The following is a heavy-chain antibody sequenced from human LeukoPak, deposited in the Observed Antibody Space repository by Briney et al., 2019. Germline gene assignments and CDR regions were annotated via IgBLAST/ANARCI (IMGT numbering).Heavy chain of an antibody. CDR1: GYTFTSYG. CDR3: ARDCWGTSCQLDY. D-gene: IGHD2-2*01. J-gene: IGHJ4*02. Sequence: ASVTVTFKSSGYTFTSYGISWVRQAPGQGREWMGGISAYNGNTNYAQRLQGRVTMTTDTSTSTAYMELRSLRSDDTAVYYCARDCWGTSCQLDYWGQGTLVTVSS. CDR2: ISAYNGNT. V-gene: IGHV1-18*01.